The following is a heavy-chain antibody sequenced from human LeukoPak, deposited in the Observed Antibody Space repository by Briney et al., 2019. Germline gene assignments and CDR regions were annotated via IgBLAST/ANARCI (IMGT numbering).Heavy chain of an antibody. CDR2: MRYDGSNE. CDR3: AKDYYGSGSLFDY. CDR1: GFTFRTYG. Sequence: PGGSLRLSCAASGFTFRTYGMHWVRQAPGKGLEWEAFMRYDGSNEYYADSVKGRFTISRDNSKNTLYLQMNSLRAEDTAVYYCAKDYYGSGSLFDYWGQGTLVTVSS. J-gene: IGHJ4*02. V-gene: IGHV3-30*02. D-gene: IGHD3-10*01.